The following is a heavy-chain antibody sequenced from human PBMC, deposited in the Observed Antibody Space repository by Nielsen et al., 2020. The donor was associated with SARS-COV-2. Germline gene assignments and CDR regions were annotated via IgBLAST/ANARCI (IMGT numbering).Heavy chain of an antibody. D-gene: IGHD3-22*01. Sequence: GESLKISCAASGFTFSSYAMSWVRQAPGKGLEWVSAISGSGGSTYYADSVKGRFTISRDNSKNTLYLQMNSLRAEDTAVYYCARDVGSSGYYSRHYYYGMDVWGQGTTVTVSS. CDR3: ARDVGSSGYYSRHYYYGMDV. CDR2: ISGSGGST. CDR1: GFTFSSYA. J-gene: IGHJ6*02. V-gene: IGHV3-23*01.